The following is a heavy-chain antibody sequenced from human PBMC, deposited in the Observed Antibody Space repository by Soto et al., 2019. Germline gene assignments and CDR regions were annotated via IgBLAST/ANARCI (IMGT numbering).Heavy chain of an antibody. CDR3: AIAAGGYSYAP. J-gene: IGHJ5*02. Sequence: PSETLSLTCTVSGGSISTYYWGWIRQPPGKVLEWIGYIDYSGSTNYNPSLKSRATISIDTSKSQFSLKLSSVSAADTAVYYCAIAAGGYSYAPWGQGTLFTVYS. CDR1: GGSISTYY. CDR2: IDYSGST. V-gene: IGHV4-59*01. D-gene: IGHD3-16*01.